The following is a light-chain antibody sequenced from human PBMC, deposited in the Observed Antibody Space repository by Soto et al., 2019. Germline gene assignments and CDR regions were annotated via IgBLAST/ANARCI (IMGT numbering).Light chain of an antibody. CDR3: HQFGSCPLDT. J-gene: IGKJ3*01. CDR2: RAF. CDR1: QTISSSF. V-gene: IGKV3-20*01. Sequence: EIVLTQSPGTLSLSPGERATLSCRASQTISSSFLAWYQQKTGQAPRLLIYRAFGRAPGIPDRFSGSGSWTDFTLTISRLEAEDFGVYYCHQFGSCPLDTFGTGTKVEIK.